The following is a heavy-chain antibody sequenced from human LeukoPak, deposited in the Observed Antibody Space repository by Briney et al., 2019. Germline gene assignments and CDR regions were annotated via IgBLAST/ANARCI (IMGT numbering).Heavy chain of an antibody. CDR2: IKSDGSST. CDR3: ARQNDQDIVVVGHFDY. Sequence: SGGSLRLSCAASGFTFSSYWMHWVRQAPGKGLVWVSRIKSDGSSTSYAGSVKGRFTISRDNSKNTLYLQMNSLRAEDTAVYYCARQNDQDIVVVGHFDYWGQGTLVTVSS. CDR1: GFTFSSYW. V-gene: IGHV3-74*01. J-gene: IGHJ4*02. D-gene: IGHD2-15*01.